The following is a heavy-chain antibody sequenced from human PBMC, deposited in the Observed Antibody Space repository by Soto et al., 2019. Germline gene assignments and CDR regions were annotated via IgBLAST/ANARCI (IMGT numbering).Heavy chain of an antibody. CDR1: GFTFSSYG. J-gene: IGHJ6*02. D-gene: IGHD5-12*01. CDR3: ADTRGLHRPRDYYGMYV. CDR2: IWYDGSNK. Sequence: QVQLVESGGGVVQPGRSLRLSCAASGFTFSSYGMHWVRQAPGKGLEWVAVIWYDGSNKYYADSVKGRFTISRDNSKNPLYLQMTTLRAEDTAVYYCADTRGLHRPRDYYGMYVWGQGTTVTVSS. V-gene: IGHV3-33*01.